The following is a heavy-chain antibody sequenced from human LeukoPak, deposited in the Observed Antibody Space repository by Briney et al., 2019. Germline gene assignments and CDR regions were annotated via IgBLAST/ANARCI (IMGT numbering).Heavy chain of an antibody. CDR2: IKQDGSEK. J-gene: IGHJ4*02. CDR3: ARWGRDYGDKTIDY. Sequence: GGSLRLSCATSGFTFSTYWMSWVRQAPGKGLEWVANIKQDGSEKYYADSVKGRFTISRDNAKNSLYLQMNTVRAEDTAVYYCARWGRDYGDKTIDYWGQGTLVTVPS. V-gene: IGHV3-7*04. CDR1: GFTFSTYW. D-gene: IGHD4-17*01.